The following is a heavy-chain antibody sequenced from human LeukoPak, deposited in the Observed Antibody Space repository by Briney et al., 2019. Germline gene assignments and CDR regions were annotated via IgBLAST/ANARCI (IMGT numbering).Heavy chain of an antibody. CDR3: ARGLVTYSNYEYIWGRSRHPQRGCFDY. V-gene: IGHV4-59*12. D-gene: IGHD3-16*02. CDR1: GGSISSYY. Sequence: SETLSLTCTVSGGSISSYYWSWIRQPPGKGLEWIGYIYYSGSTNYNPSLKSRVTISVDTSKNQFSLKLTSVTAADTAVYYCARGLVTYSNYEYIWGRSRHPQRGCFDYWGHGTLVTVSS. CDR2: IYYSGST. J-gene: IGHJ4*01.